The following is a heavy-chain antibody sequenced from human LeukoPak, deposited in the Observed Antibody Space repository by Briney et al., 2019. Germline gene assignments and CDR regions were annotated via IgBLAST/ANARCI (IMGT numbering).Heavy chain of an antibody. Sequence: PGGSLRLSCAASEFSFDDYGMSWVRQAPGKGLEWVSGIIWNGGKTDYADSVKGRFTISRDNAKSSLYLQMNSLRVEDAALYYCAKQRGYSFGSFDYWGQGTLVTVSS. J-gene: IGHJ4*02. V-gene: IGHV3-20*04. CDR3: AKQRGYSFGSFDY. CDR2: IIWNGGKT. D-gene: IGHD5-18*01. CDR1: EFSFDDYG.